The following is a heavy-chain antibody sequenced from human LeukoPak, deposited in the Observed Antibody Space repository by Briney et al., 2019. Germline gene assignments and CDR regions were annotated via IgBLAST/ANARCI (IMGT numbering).Heavy chain of an antibody. CDR1: GFTFSSYA. V-gene: IGHV3-23*01. Sequence: PGGSLRLSCAASGFTFSSYAMSWVRQAPGKGLEWVSAISGSGGSTYYADSVKGRFTISRDNSKNTLYLQMNSLRAEDTAVYYCAKGAYSYGSYYYYYMDVWGKGTTVTVSS. CDR3: AKGAYSYGSYYYYYMDV. J-gene: IGHJ6*03. CDR2: ISGSGGST. D-gene: IGHD5-18*01.